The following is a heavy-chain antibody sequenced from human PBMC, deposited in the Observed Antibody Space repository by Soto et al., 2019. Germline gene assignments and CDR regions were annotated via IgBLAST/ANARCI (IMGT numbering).Heavy chain of an antibody. CDR1: GFTFSSYG. CDR3: AKEGGLSGSYYISSSYYFDY. CDR2: ISYDGSNT. Sequence: QVQLVESGGGVVQPGRSLRLSCVASGFTFSSYGMHWVRQAPGKGLEWVAIISYDGSNTYYADSVKGRFTISRDNSKNTLYLQMNSLRAEDTSVYYCAKEGGLSGSYYISSSYYFDYWRQGTLVTVSS. V-gene: IGHV3-30*18. D-gene: IGHD1-26*01. J-gene: IGHJ4*02.